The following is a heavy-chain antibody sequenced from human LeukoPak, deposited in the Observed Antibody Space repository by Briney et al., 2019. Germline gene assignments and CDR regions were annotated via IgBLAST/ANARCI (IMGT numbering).Heavy chain of an antibody. D-gene: IGHD3-22*01. CDR2: IYYSGST. Sequence: SETLSLTCTVSGGSISSSSYYWGWIRQPPGKGLEWIGCIYYSGSTYYNPSLKSRVTISVDTSKNQFSLKLSSVTAADTAVYYCARDRSDSSGYYYDYWGQGTLVTVSS. V-gene: IGHV4-39*07. J-gene: IGHJ4*02. CDR1: GGSISSSSYY. CDR3: ARDRSDSSGYYYDY.